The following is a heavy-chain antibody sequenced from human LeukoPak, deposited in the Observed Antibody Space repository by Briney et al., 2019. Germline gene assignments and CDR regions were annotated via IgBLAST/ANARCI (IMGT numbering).Heavy chain of an antibody. CDR3: ARAWYYYDSSGYRD. Sequence: GGSLRLSCAASGFTVSSNYMSRVRQAPGKGLEWVSVIHSGGSTYYADSVKGRFTISRDNSKNTLYLQMNSLRAEDTAVYYCARAWYYYDSSGYRDWGQGTLVTVSS. J-gene: IGHJ4*02. CDR1: GFTVSSNY. V-gene: IGHV3-53*01. CDR2: IHSGGST. D-gene: IGHD3-22*01.